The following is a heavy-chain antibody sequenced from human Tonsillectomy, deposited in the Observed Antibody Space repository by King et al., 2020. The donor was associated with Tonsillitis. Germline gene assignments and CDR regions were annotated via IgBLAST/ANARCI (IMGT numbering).Heavy chain of an antibody. V-gene: IGHV4-61*02. J-gene: IGHJ5*02. CDR3: ARGGEILTGGSLFDP. CDR2: IYTSGRI. D-gene: IGHD3-9*01. Sequence: VQLQESGPGLVKPSQTLSLTCTVSGGSISSGNYYWSWIRQPAGEGLEWIGRIYTSGRINYNPSLESRVTMSVDTSKSQFSLKLGSVTAADTAVYYCARGGEILTGGSLFDPWGQGTLVTVSS. CDR1: GGSISSGNYY.